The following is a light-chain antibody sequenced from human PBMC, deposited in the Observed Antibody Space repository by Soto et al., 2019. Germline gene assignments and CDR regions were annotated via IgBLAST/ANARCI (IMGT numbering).Light chain of an antibody. V-gene: IGLV6-57*04. CDR3: QSYDSTDVV. CDR2: EHN. J-gene: IGLJ2*01. CDR1: SGSIASNY. Sequence: NFMLTQPHSVSESPGKTVTISCTRSSGSIASNYVQWYQQCPGSGPTTVIYEHNQRPSGVPARFSGSIDSSSNSASLTISGLQTEDEADYYCQSYDSTDVVFGGGTKLTVL.